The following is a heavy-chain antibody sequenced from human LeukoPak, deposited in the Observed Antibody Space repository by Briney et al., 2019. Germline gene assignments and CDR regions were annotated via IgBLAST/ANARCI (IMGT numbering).Heavy chain of an antibody. V-gene: IGHV3-74*01. CDR3: AKRYYGSGSYHNFDS. Sequence: GGSLRLSCAASGFTFSDYWMHWVRQAPGKGLEWVSRIYVDGGRTAYADSVKGRFTVSRDNSKNTLYLQLNSLSAEDTAVYYCAKRYYGSGSYHNFDSWGQGTLVTVSS. CDR2: IYVDGGRT. D-gene: IGHD3-10*01. CDR1: GFTFSDYW. J-gene: IGHJ4*02.